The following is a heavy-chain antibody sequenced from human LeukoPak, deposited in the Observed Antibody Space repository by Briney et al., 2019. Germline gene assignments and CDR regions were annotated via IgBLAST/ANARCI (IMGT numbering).Heavy chain of an antibody. CDR1: GFTFSSCG. D-gene: IGHD1-14*01. Sequence: GGSLRLSCAASGFTFSSCGFNWVRQAPGKGLEWVSSIGPTGTDRYYADSVRGRFTTSRDNAKNSMYLQMDSLRDEDTAVYYCATETIGRHYDYWGQGTLLTVSS. CDR2: IGPTGTDR. CDR3: ATETIGRHYDY. J-gene: IGHJ4*02. V-gene: IGHV3-21*01.